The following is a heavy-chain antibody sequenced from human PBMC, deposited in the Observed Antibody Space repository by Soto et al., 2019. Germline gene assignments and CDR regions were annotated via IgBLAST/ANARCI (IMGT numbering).Heavy chain of an antibody. CDR3: AKDLGSGKPYYYYAMDV. J-gene: IGHJ6*02. CDR1: VFIFSKYG. D-gene: IGHD3-10*01. V-gene: IGHV3-30*18. CDR2: ISYDGSNK. Sequence: PGESLRFSCAASVFIFSKYGMHWVRQAPGKGLEWVAVISYDGSNKYYAESVKGRFIISRDKSENTLYLQMNSLRAEDTALYYCAKDLGSGKPYYYYAMDVWGQGTTVTVSS.